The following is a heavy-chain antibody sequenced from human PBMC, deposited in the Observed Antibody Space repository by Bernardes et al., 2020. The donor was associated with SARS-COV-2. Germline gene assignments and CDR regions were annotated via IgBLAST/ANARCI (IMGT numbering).Heavy chain of an antibody. V-gene: IGHV3-23*01. Sequence: VGSLRLSCAASGFSFHSYALSWVRQAPGQGLEWISTIDYSGDNTYYADSVKGRFTISRDNSKSTVFLQMNSLRGEDTAIYYCAKNEYSFSSNPFDYWGQGTLVTVSS. CDR1: GFSFHSYA. CDR2: IDYSGDNT. CDR3: AKNEYSFSSNPFDY. J-gene: IGHJ4*02. D-gene: IGHD5-12*01.